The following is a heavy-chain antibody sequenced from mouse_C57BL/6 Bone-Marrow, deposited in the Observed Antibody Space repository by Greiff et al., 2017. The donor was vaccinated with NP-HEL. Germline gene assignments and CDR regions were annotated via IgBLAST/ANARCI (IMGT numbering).Heavy chain of an antibody. CDR2: IYPGSGNT. D-gene: IGHD1-1*01. Sequence: QVQLQQSGAELVRPGASVKLSCKASGYTFTDYYINWVKQRPGQGLEWIARIYPGSGNTYYNEKFKGKATLTAEKSSSTAYMQLSSLTSEDSAVYFCARWDYYEVYWGQGTTLTVSS. CDR3: ARWDYYEVY. J-gene: IGHJ2*01. V-gene: IGHV1-76*01. CDR1: GYTFTDYY.